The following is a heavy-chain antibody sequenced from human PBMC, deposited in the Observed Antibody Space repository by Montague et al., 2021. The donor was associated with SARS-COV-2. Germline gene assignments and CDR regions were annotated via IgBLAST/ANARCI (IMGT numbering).Heavy chain of an antibody. Sequence: CAISGDSVSSNSAAWNWIRPSPSSGLEWLGRTYYRSKWYNDYAVSVKXRITINPDTSKNQFSLQLDSVTPEDTAVYYCASGRMVPYSSSWTTLYYYYGMDVGGQGTTVTVSS. D-gene: IGHD6-13*01. V-gene: IGHV6-1*01. CDR1: GDSVSSNSAA. CDR3: ASGRMVPYSSSWTTLYYYYGMDV. J-gene: IGHJ6*02. CDR2: TYYRSKWYN.